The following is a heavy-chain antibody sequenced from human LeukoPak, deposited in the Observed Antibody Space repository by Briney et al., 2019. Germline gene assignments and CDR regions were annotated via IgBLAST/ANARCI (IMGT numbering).Heavy chain of an antibody. D-gene: IGHD2-2*01. Sequence: GASLQISCKGSGYSFTSYWIGWVRQMPGKGLEWMGIIYPGDSDTRYSPSFQGQVTISADKSISTAYLQWSSLKASDTAMYYCARRGSTNGNWFDPWGQGTLVTVSS. CDR2: IYPGDSDT. J-gene: IGHJ5*02. CDR3: ARRGSTNGNWFDP. CDR1: GYSFTSYW. V-gene: IGHV5-51*01.